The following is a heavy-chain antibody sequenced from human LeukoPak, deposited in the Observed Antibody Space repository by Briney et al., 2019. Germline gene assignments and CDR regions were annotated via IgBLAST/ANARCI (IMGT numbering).Heavy chain of an antibody. D-gene: IGHD4-23*01. CDR3: ARINGGNPDY. Sequence: SETLSLTCTVSSGSISSSSYYWGFIRQPPGKGLEWIGSIYYSGSTYYNPSLKSRITISPDTSKNQFSLQLNSVTPEDTAVYYCARINGGNPDYWGQGTLVTVSS. CDR2: IYYSGST. J-gene: IGHJ4*02. CDR1: SGSISSSSYY. V-gene: IGHV4-39*01.